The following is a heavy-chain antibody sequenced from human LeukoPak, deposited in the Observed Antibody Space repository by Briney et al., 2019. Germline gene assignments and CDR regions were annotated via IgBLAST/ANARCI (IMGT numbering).Heavy chain of an antibody. CDR1: GFTFSSYG. CDR3: ARVYSSFYYFDY. Sequence: GGTLRLSCAASGFTFSSYGMSWVRQAPGKGLEWVSAISGSGGSTYYADSVKGRFTISRDTSKNTLYLQMNSLRAEDTAVYYCARVYSSFYYFDYWGQGTLVTVSS. CDR2: ISGSGGST. V-gene: IGHV3-23*01. D-gene: IGHD6-6*01. J-gene: IGHJ4*02.